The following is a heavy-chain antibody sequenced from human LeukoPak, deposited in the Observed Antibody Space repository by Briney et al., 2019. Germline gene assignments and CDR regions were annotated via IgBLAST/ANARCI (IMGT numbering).Heavy chain of an antibody. J-gene: IGHJ6*03. V-gene: IGHV3-30*02. D-gene: IGHD3-3*01. CDR2: IRYDGSNK. CDR1: RFSFSSYD. Sequence: GGSLRLSCAASRFSFSSYDMHWVGQAPGKGPEWVTFIRYDGSNKYYADSVKGRFTISRDNSKNTLYLQMNSLRAEDTAVYYCARDRGRDFWSGLHGYYYYMDVWGKGTTVTVSS. CDR3: ARDRGRDFWSGLHGYYYYMDV.